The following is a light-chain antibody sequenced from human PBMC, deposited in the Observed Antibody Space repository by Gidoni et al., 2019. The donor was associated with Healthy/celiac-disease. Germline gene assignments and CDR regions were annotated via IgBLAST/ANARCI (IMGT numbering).Light chain of an antibody. J-gene: IGKJ4*01. CDR3: QQSYSTPLT. V-gene: IGKV1-39*01. CDR2: AAS. Sequence: DIQMTQSPSCLSASVGDRVTITCRASQSISSYLNWYQQKPGKAPKLLIYAASSLQSGVPSSFSGSGSGTDFTLTISSLQPEDFATYYCQQSYSTPLTFGGGTKVEIK. CDR1: QSISSY.